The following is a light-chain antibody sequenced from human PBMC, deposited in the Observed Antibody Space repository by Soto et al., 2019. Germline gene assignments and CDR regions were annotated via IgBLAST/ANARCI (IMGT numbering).Light chain of an antibody. CDR1: QSIRTW. V-gene: IGKV1-5*01. Sequence: DIQMTQSPSTLSASVGDRVTISCRASQSIRTWLAWYQQKPGKAPNLLIYDASRLESGVPSRFSGSGSGTEFPLTSSSLQPDDFATYYCQQYNTYWTFGQGTKVEIK. CDR3: QQYNTYWT. CDR2: DAS. J-gene: IGKJ1*01.